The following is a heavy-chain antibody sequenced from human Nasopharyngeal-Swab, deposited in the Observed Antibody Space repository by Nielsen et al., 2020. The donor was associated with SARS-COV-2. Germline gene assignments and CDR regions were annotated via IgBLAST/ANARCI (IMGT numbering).Heavy chain of an antibody. V-gene: IGHV3-21*01. J-gene: IGHJ4*02. CDR2: ISSSSSYI. D-gene: IGHD6-6*01. Sequence: GESVKISCAASGFTFSSYSRNWVRQAPGKGLEWVSSISSSSSYIYYADSVKGRFTISRDNAKNSLYLQMNSLRAEDTAVYYCARHEYSSSSGDYWGQGTLVTVSS. CDR1: GFTFSSYS. CDR3: ARHEYSSSSGDY.